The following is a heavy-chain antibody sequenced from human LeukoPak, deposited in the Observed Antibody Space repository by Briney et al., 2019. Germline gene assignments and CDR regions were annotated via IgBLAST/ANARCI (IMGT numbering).Heavy chain of an antibody. Sequence: SETLSLTCTVSGGSISSYYWSWLRQPAGKGLEWIGRIYTSGSTNYNPSLKSRVTMSVDTSKNQFSLKLSSVTAADAAVYYCAREGCSGGSCYSVYYYYYMDVWGKGTTVTISS. CDR3: AREGCSGGSCYSVYYYYYMDV. J-gene: IGHJ6*03. CDR2: IYTSGST. CDR1: GGSISSYY. D-gene: IGHD2-15*01. V-gene: IGHV4-4*07.